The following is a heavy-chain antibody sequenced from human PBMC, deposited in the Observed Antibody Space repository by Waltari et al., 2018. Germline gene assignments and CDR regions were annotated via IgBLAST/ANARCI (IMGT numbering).Heavy chain of an antibody. CDR1: GFTFSSYA. D-gene: IGHD1-1*01. V-gene: IGHV3-23*04. CDR2: TSGSGGNT. Sequence: EVQLVESGGGLVQPGGSLRLSCAASGFTFSSYAMGWVRQAPGKGLEWISGTSGSGGNTYYADSVKGRFTISRDNSKNTLYLQMNSLRAEDTAVYYCAKGGVLVPLDSYYLDVWGKGTTVTVSS. CDR3: AKGGVLVPLDSYYLDV. J-gene: IGHJ6*03.